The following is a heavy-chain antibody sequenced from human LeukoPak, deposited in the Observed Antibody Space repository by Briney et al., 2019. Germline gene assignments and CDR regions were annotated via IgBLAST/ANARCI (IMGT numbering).Heavy chain of an antibody. CDR3: ARQVVAVAGTGYFDY. J-gene: IGHJ4*02. CDR1: GGSISSYY. CDR2: IYYSGST. V-gene: IGHV4-59*08. D-gene: IGHD6-19*01. Sequence: SETLSLTCTVPGGSISSYYWSWIRQPPGKGLEWIGYIYYSGSTNYNPSLKSRGTISVDTSKNQFSLKLNSVTAADTAVYFCARQVVAVAGTGYFDYWGQGTLVTVSS.